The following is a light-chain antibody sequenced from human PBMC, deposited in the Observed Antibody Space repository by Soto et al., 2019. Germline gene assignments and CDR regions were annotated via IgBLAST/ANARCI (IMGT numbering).Light chain of an antibody. CDR2: GAS. CDR1: QSVTSR. CDR3: RQYNSYSLT. J-gene: IGKJ4*01. V-gene: IGKV1-5*01. Sequence: DIQMTQSPSTLSASVGDRVTITCRASQSVTSRLAWYQQKPEKAPKLLIYGASNLESGVPSRFSGSGSGTEFTLTISSLQPDDFATYYCRQYNSYSLTFGGGTTVEIK.